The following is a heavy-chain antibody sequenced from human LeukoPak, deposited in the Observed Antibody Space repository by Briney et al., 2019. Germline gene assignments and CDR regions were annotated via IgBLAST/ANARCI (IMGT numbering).Heavy chain of an antibody. CDR3: VRAPFDY. CDR1: GFTFSTYW. CDR2: INSDGSST. V-gene: IGHV3-74*01. J-gene: IGHJ4*02. Sequence: GGSLRLSCVASGFTFSTYWMHWVHQAPGKGLVWVSRINSDGSSTSYADSVKGRFTISRDNAKNTLYLQMNSLKAEDTAVYYCVRAPFDYWGQGTLVTVSS.